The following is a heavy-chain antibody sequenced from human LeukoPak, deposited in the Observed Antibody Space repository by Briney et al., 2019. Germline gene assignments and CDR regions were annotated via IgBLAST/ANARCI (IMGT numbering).Heavy chain of an antibody. Sequence: PGGSLRLSCAASGFTFSSYSMNWVRQAPGKGLEWVSYISSSSSTIYYADSVKGRFTISRDNAKNSLYLQMNSLRAEDTAVYYCAGPSGSYWQDPLGYWGQGTLVTVSS. D-gene: IGHD1-26*01. CDR3: AGPSGSYWQDPLGY. J-gene: IGHJ4*02. CDR2: ISSSSSTI. V-gene: IGHV3-48*01. CDR1: GFTFSSYS.